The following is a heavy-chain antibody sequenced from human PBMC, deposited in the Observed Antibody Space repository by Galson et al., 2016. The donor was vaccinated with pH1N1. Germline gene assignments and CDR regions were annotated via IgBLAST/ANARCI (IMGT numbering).Heavy chain of an antibody. Sequence: PALVKPPQTPTLTCTFSGFSLRTSGVGVGWIRQSPGKALEWLALIYWDDDKRYSPSLKSRLTITKDTSKNQMVLTMTNMDPVDTATYYCARNRQRSGGTYYRPFDYWGQGTLVTVSS. CDR3: ARNRQRSGGTYYRPFDY. CDR2: IYWDDDK. D-gene: IGHD1-26*01. V-gene: IGHV2-5*02. CDR1: GFSLRTSGVG. J-gene: IGHJ4*02.